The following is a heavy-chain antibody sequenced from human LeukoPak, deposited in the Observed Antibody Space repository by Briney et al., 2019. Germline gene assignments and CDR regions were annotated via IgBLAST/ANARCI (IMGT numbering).Heavy chain of an antibody. Sequence: SQTLSLTCAISGDSVSSNSAAWNWIRQSPSRGLEWLGRTYYRSKLYNDYAVSVKSRITINQDTSKNQFSLQLNSVTPEDTAVYYCSRQWLVRPDNYYYYYMDVWGKGTTVTISS. V-gene: IGHV6-1*01. CDR3: SRQWLVRPDNYYYYYMDV. CDR1: GDSVSSNSAA. CDR2: TYYRSKLYN. J-gene: IGHJ6*03. D-gene: IGHD6-19*01.